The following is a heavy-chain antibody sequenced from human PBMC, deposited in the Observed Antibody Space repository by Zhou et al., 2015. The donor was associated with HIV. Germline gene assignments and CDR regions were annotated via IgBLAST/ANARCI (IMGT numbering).Heavy chain of an antibody. D-gene: IGHD2-2*01. Sequence: QLVQSGPEVKRPGASVKVSCRTAGYNFLDYGISWVRQAPGQGLEWIGGIIPIFGIAKYSQKFQGRVTISADESTTTAYMELSSLKSDDSAVYYCARGMDQDVEVLPADYCFDYWGQGTRITVSS. CDR1: GYNFLDYG. CDR2: IIPIFGIA. V-gene: IGHV1-69*13. J-gene: IGHJ4*02. CDR3: ARGMDQDVEVLPADYCFDY.